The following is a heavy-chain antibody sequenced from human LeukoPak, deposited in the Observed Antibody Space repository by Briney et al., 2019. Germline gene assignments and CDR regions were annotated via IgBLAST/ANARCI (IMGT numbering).Heavy chain of an antibody. V-gene: IGHV4-39*07. Sequence: SETLSLTCTVSGGSISSSSYYGGWIRQPPGKGLEWIGSIYYSGSTYYNPSLKSRVTISVDTSKNQFSLKLSSVTAADTAVYYCARYKRGDLYYFDYWGQGTLVTVSS. D-gene: IGHD7-27*01. CDR1: GGSISSSSYY. CDR3: ARYKRGDLYYFDY. J-gene: IGHJ4*02. CDR2: IYYSGST.